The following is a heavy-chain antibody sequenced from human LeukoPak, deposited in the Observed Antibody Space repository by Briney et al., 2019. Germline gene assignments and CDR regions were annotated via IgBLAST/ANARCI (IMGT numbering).Heavy chain of an antibody. CDR2: ISAYSGNT. Sequence: ASVKVSCKASGYTFTSYGISWVRQAPGQGLEWMGWISAYSGNTNYAQKLQGRVTMTTDTSTSTAYMELRSLRSDDTAVYYCARTYCSSTSCYSYYYYGMDVWGQGTTVTVSS. J-gene: IGHJ6*02. CDR1: GYTFTSYG. CDR3: ARTYCSSTSCYSYYYYGMDV. V-gene: IGHV1-18*01. D-gene: IGHD2-2*02.